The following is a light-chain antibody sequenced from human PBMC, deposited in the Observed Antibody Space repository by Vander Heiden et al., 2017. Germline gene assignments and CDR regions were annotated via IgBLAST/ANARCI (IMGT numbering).Light chain of an antibody. Sequence: EIVLTQSPGTLSLSPGDRATLSCRASQSVDNSYVAWYQQKPGQAPRLLIYAASGRATAISDRFSGSGSGTDFTLTISRLEPEDFAVYYCHQYATSPRTFGQGTKVEIK. CDR3: HQYATSPRT. J-gene: IGKJ1*01. CDR1: QSVDNSY. V-gene: IGKV3-20*01. CDR2: AAS.